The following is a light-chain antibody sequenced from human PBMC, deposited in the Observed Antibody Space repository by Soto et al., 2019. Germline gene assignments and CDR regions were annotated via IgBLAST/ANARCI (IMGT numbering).Light chain of an antibody. J-gene: IGLJ2*01. Sequence: QSVLTQPPSVTGAPGQRVTISCTGSNSNIGAGYAVYWYQQFPGRVPKLLIYGDTNRPSGVPDRFSGSKSGTSASLAITGLQAEDEADYHCATWDDTLSGPVFGGGTKLTVL. CDR2: GDT. V-gene: IGLV1-40*01. CDR3: ATWDDTLSGPV. CDR1: NSNIGAGYA.